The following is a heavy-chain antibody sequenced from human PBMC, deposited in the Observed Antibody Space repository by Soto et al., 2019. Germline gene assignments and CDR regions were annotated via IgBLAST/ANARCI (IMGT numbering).Heavy chain of an antibody. V-gene: IGHV4-39*01. D-gene: IGHD1-7*01. CDR2: INYGGSA. J-gene: IGHJ4*02. CDR1: GGSISTSGYF. Sequence: PSETLSLTCTVSGGSISTSGYFWGWIRQPPGEGLEWIGSINYGGSAFYNTSLKTRVTISVDTSRNRFSLTLTSVTAADAAVYYCARQARGTTWSDFDYWGQGSLVTVSS. CDR3: ARQARGTTWSDFDY.